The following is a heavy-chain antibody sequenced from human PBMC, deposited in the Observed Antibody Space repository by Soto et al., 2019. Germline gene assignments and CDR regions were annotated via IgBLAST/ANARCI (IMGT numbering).Heavy chain of an antibody. CDR2: IIPIFGTA. CDR1: GGTFSSYA. D-gene: IGHD2-2*02. J-gene: IGHJ5*02. CDR3: ARDYTMRVLALEAGPFDP. V-gene: IGHV1-69*13. Sequence: GASVKVSCKASGGTFSSYAISWVRQAPGQGLEWMGGIIPIFGTANYAQKFQGRVTITADESTSTAYMELSSLRSEDTAVYYCARDYTMRVLALEAGPFDPWGQGTLVTVSS.